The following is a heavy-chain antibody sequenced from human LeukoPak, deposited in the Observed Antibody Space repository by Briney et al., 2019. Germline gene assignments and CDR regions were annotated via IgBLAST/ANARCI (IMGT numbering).Heavy chain of an antibody. CDR1: GFAFSSYE. V-gene: IGHV3-48*03. D-gene: IGHD5-12*01. CDR2: ISSSGSTI. J-gene: IGHJ4*02. Sequence: GGSLRLSCAASGFAFSSYEMNWVRQAPGKGLEWVSYISSSGSTIYYADSVKGRFTISRDNAKNSLFLQMNSLRAEDTAVYYCARDGYSGYGHYFDYWGQGSLVTVSS. CDR3: ARDGYSGYGHYFDY.